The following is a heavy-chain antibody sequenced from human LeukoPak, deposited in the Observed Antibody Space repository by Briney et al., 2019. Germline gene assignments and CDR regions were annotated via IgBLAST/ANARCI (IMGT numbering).Heavy chain of an antibody. CDR2: ISYDGSNK. CDR1: GFTFSSYA. Sequence: SGGSLRLSCVASGFTFSSYAMHWVRQAPGKGLEWVAVISYDGSNKYYADSVKGRFTISRDNSKNTLYLQMNSLRAEDTAVYYCARDTTRNYDSSGYHDYWGQGTLVTVSS. J-gene: IGHJ4*02. CDR3: ARDTTRNYDSSGYHDY. V-gene: IGHV3-30-3*01. D-gene: IGHD3-22*01.